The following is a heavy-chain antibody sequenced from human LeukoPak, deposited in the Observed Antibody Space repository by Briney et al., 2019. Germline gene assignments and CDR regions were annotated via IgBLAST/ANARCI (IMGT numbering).Heavy chain of an antibody. CDR1: GFTFNRHD. V-gene: IGHV3-23*01. CDR2: ISGSGGST. D-gene: IGHD6-13*01. CDR3: AKTIAAAGNDY. Sequence: GGSLRLSCAASGFTFNRHDMNWVRQAPGKGLEWVSAISGSGGSTYYADSVKGRFTISRDNSKNTLYLQMNSLRAEDTAVYYCAKTIAAAGNDYWGQGTLVTVSS. J-gene: IGHJ4*02.